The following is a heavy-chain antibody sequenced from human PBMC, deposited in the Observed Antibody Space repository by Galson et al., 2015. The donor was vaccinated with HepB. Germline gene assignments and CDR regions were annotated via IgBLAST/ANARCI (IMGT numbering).Heavy chain of an antibody. D-gene: IGHD3-3*01. V-gene: IGHV4-39*01. CDR1: GGSFSSRSYY. CDR3: ARRVLRYDFWSGQSWYRQALYYFDS. CDR2: VFYTGSV. Sequence: ETLSLTCTVSGGSFSSRSYYWGWIRQSPGKRLEWIGSVFYTGSVSYNPSLKSRVTVSVDTSKTQVSLRLSSVTATDTAVYYCARRVLRYDFWSGQSWYRQALYYFDSWGHGTRVTVSS. J-gene: IGHJ4*01.